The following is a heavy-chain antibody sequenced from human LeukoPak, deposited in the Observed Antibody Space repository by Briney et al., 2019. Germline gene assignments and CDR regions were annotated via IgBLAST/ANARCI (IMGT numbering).Heavy chain of an antibody. CDR1: GCVFTSYW. J-gene: IGHJ6*02. D-gene: IGHD1-14*01. CDR2: IYSGGSDT. Sequence: GALVIYWRGSGCVFTSYWIGWVRQVPGEGLGWVGIIYSGGSDTIYSLSLQGQVTISADKPISTAYLQWSSLKASHTAMYYCARQTHHGHEYYYYGMDVWGQGTTVTVSS. CDR3: ARQTHHGHEYYYYGMDV. V-gene: IGHV5-51*01.